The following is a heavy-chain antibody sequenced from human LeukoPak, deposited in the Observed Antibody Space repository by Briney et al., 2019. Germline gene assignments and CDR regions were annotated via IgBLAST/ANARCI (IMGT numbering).Heavy chain of an antibody. Sequence: HPGRSLRLSCAASGFTFRSYGMHWVRQAPGKGLEWGAFILFDGSNDNHADSVKGRFTISRDNSKNTVDLQMKGLRTEDTAVYYSAKGNGAPNWFESWGQGSLVTVSS. V-gene: IGHV3-30*18. CDR3: AKGNGAPNWFES. CDR2: ILFDGSND. J-gene: IGHJ5*01. D-gene: IGHD1-1*01. CDR1: GFTFRSYG.